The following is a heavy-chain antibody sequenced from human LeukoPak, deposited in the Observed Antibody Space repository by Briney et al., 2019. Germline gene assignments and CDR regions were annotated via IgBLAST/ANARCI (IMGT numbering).Heavy chain of an antibody. CDR2: IIPILGIA. CDR3: AGGYGSGSYYDLRD. V-gene: IGHV1-69*04. Sequence: SVKVSCKASGGTFSSYAISWVRQAPGQGLEWMGRIIPILGIANYAQKFQGRVTITADKSTSTAYMELSSLRSEDTAVYYCAGGYGSGSYYDLRDWGQGTLVTVSS. J-gene: IGHJ4*02. D-gene: IGHD3-10*01. CDR1: GGTFSSYA.